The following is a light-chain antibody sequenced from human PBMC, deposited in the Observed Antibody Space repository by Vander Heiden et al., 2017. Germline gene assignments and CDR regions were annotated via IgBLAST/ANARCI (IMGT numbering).Light chain of an antibody. Sequence: DIVMTQSPRSLPVTRGEPASISCRSSQSLLHSNGYNYLDWYLQKLGQSPQLLIYLGSNRVSGVPDRFPGSPPRTDFTLKISSVEVEDIRVYYCIEALQTRITYGHWTRVDIK. J-gene: IGKJ3*01. CDR3: IEALQTRIT. V-gene: IGKV2-28*01. CDR2: LGS. CDR1: QSLLHSNGYNY.